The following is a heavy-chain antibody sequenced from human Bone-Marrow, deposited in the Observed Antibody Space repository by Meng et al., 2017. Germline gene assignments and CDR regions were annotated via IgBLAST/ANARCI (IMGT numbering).Heavy chain of an antibody. CDR2: INHGGDT. CDR3: ASWNYSYGWQ. Sequence: GPLHEHGPRRVNASGPPSIPWQTTSGCSRRIDWGGSRRQPTAQGLECIGVINHGGDTNYNPSLKSRVTIAIDKSKIQFSRILTSVTAADTSVYYCASWNYSYGWQWGQGALVTVS. J-gene: IGHJ4*02. D-gene: IGHD5-18*01. CDR1: SGCSRRIDW. V-gene: IGHV4/OR15-8*02.